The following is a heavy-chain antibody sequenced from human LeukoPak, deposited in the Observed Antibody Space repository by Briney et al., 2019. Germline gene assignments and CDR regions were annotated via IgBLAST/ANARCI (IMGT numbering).Heavy chain of an antibody. CDR3: ARGGPRPKYYD. D-gene: IGHD3-10*01. CDR1: GGSISSGDYY. Sequence: PSETLSLTCTVSGGSISSGDYYWSWIRQPPGKGLEWIGNIYYSGSTYYNPSFKSRVTISVDTSKNQFSLKLSSVTAADTAVYYCARGGPRPKYYDWGQGTLVTVSS. V-gene: IGHV4-30-4*01. CDR2: IYYSGST. J-gene: IGHJ4*02.